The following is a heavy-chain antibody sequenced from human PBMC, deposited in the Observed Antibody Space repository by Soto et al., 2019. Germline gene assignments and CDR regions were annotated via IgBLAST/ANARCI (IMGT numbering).Heavy chain of an antibody. Sequence: QVQLVQSGAEVKKPGSSVKVSCNACGGTFSSYAISWVRQAPGQGLEWMGGIIPIFGTANYAQKFQGRVTITADESTSTAYMELSSLRSEDTAVYYCARDQDPDIVVVPAAYYYYYYGMDVWGQGTTVTVSS. D-gene: IGHD2-2*01. CDR2: IIPIFGTA. J-gene: IGHJ6*02. V-gene: IGHV1-69*01. CDR3: ARDQDPDIVVVPAAYYYYYYGMDV. CDR1: GGTFSSYA.